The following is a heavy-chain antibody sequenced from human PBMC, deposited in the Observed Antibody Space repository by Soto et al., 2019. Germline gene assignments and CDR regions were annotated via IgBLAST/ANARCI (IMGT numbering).Heavy chain of an antibody. D-gene: IGHD6-19*01. Sequence: EVQLVESGGGLVQPGGSLRLSCAASGFTFSSYDMHWVRQATGKGLEWVSAISGSGGSTYYADSVKGRFTISRDNSKNTLYLQMNSLRAEDTAVYYCAKDEGGWYRSWVYWGQGTLVTVSS. J-gene: IGHJ4*02. CDR3: AKDEGGWYRSWVY. CDR2: ISGSGGST. V-gene: IGHV3-23*04. CDR1: GFTFSSYD.